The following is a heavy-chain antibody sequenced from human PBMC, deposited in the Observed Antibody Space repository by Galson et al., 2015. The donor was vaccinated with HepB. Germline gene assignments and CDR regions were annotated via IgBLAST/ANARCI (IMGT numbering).Heavy chain of an antibody. CDR3: ARAGTTGNYYYYYGMDV. D-gene: IGHD1-7*01. CDR1: GYTFTSYY. CDR2: INPSGGST. V-gene: IGHV1-46*01. Sequence: SVKVSCKASGYTFTSYYMHWVRQAPGQGLEWMGIINPSGGSTSYAQKFQGRVTMTRDTSTSTVYMELSSLRSEDTAVYYCARAGTTGNYYYYYGMDVWGQGTTVTVSS. J-gene: IGHJ6*02.